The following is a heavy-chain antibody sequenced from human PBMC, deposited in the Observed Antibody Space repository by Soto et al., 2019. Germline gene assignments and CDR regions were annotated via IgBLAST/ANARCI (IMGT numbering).Heavy chain of an antibody. V-gene: IGHV4-39*01. J-gene: IGHJ4*02. CDR3: ARQRTSVVTQAYFDS. CDR2: IYYSGST. D-gene: IGHD2-21*02. CDR1: GDSINNRSYY. Sequence: SETLSLTCTVTGDSINNRSYYWGWIRQPPGKGLEWIGSIYYSGSTYNNPSLKSRVSMSVDTSKNQFSLKLRSVTAADTALYYCARQRTSVVTQAYFDSWGQGSLVT.